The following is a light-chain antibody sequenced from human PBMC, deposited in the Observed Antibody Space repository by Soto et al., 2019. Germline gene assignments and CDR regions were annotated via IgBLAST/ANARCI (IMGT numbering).Light chain of an antibody. CDR1: QGISNY. Sequence: DIQVTQSPSSLSASVGDRLTITCRASQGISNYLDWYQQKPGKVPKLLIYDASTLQSGVPSRFSGSGSGTDFTLNISSLQPEDVATYYCQKYNSAPLTFGGGTKVEIK. CDR2: DAS. CDR3: QKYNSAPLT. J-gene: IGKJ4*01. V-gene: IGKV1-27*01.